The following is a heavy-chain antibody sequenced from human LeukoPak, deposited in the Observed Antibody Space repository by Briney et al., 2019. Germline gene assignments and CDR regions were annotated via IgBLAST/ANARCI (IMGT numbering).Heavy chain of an antibody. Sequence: TGGSLRLSCAASGFTFSTYNMNWVRQAPGKGLEWVSSISSSSSYIYYADSVKGRFTISRDNSENTLYLQMNSLRAEDTAVYYCAKAEGIAVAGIEYFQHWGQGTLVTVSS. CDR2: ISSSSSYI. D-gene: IGHD6-19*01. CDR3: AKAEGIAVAGIEYFQH. J-gene: IGHJ1*01. CDR1: GFTFSTYN. V-gene: IGHV3-21*01.